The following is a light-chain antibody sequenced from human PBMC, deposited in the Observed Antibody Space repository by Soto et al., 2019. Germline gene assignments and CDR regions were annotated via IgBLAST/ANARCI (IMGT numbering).Light chain of an antibody. V-gene: IGKV3-20*01. J-gene: IGKJ1*01. CDR1: ESVSSNN. CDR2: GAS. CDR3: LQDYNYPRT. Sequence: EVVLTQSPGTLSLSPGERSTLSCMASESVSSNNLAWYQQKAGQAPRLLIYGASRRATGIPDRFSGSGSGTDFTLTIGSLKHEDFATYYCLQDYNYPRTFGQGTKVDI.